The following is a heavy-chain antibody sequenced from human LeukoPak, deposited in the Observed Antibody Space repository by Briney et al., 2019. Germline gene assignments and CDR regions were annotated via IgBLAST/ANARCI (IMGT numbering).Heavy chain of an antibody. CDR1: GYSISSGYY. D-gene: IGHD4-17*01. J-gene: IGHJ4*02. CDR2: IDHSGST. V-gene: IGHV4-38-2*02. CDR3: ARDPTIYDYGDYYFDY. Sequence: SETLSLTCNVSGYSISSGYYWGRIRQPPGKGLEWIGSIDHSGSTYYNPSLKNRVTISVDTSKNQFSLQLTSVTAADTALYYCARDPTIYDYGDYYFDYWGQGTLVTVSS.